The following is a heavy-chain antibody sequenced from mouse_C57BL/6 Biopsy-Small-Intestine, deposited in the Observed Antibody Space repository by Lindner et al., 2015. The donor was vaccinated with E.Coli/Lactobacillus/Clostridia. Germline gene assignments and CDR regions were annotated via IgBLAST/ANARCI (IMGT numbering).Heavy chain of an antibody. J-gene: IGHJ2*01. CDR2: INPTTGGT. Sequence: VQLQESGPELVKPGASVKISCKASGYSFTGYFMSWVKQSPEKSLGWIGEINPTTGGTTYNQKFKAKATLTVDKSSSTAFIQFKNLTSEDSAVCYCTRSHAEGDFWGQGTTLTVSS. CDR1: GYSFTGYF. CDR3: TRSHAEGDF. V-gene: IGHV1-42*01.